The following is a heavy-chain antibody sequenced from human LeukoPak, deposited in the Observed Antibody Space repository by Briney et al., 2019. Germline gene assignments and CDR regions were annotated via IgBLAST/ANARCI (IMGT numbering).Heavy chain of an antibody. D-gene: IGHD3-16*02. CDR3: ARGYYDYVWGSYRSPPGCY. Sequence: ASVKVSCTASGYTFTGYYMHWVRQAPGQGLEWMGWINPNSGGTNYAQKFQGRVTVTRDTSISTAYMELSRLRSDDTAVYYCARGYYDYVWGSYRSPPGCYWGQGTLVTVSS. CDR2: INPNSGGT. V-gene: IGHV1-2*02. J-gene: IGHJ4*02. CDR1: GYTFTGYY.